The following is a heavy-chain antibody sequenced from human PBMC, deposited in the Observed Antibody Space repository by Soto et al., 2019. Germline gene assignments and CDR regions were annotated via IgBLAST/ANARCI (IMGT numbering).Heavy chain of an antibody. J-gene: IGHJ6*02. CDR3: ARTAADGKYCSGMDV. CDR1: GYSFTSYW. Sequence: PGESLKISCKGSGYSFTSYWIGWVRQMPGKGLECMGIIYPGDSDTRYSPSFQGQVTISADKSISTAYLQWSSLKASDTAMYYCARTAADGKYCSGMDVWGQGNTVTISS. V-gene: IGHV5-51*01. CDR2: IYPGDSDT. D-gene: IGHD6-13*01.